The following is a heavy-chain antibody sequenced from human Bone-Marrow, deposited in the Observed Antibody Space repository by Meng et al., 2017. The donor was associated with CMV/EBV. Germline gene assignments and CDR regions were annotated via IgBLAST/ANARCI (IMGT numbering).Heavy chain of an antibody. CDR1: RFTFSSYG. V-gene: IGHV3-30*02. J-gene: IGHJ4*02. CDR3: VKDVDDDSGVS. D-gene: IGHD4-17*01. CDR2: IRYDGTNK. Sequence: GEFLKISCAASRFTFSSYGMHWVRQAPGKGLEWVAFIRYDGTNKYYADSVRGRFTISRDNSKNTLYLQMNSLRAEDTAVYYCVKDVDDDSGVSWGQGTLVTVSS.